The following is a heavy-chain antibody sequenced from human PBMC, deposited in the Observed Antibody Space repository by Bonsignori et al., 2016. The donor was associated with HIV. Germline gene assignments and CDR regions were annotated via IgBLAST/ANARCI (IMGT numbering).Heavy chain of an antibody. J-gene: IGHJ4*02. CDR3: ATQAQSTAVAVTATGDLDY. D-gene: IGHD6-19*01. Sequence: ASVKVSCKASGYNFNNYYLHWMRQAPGQGLEWMGWINPKSGATNYAQKFQGRVTMTRDTSIDTAYMEVSRLTSDDTAMFYCATQAQSTAVAVTATGDLDYWGQGTLVTVSS. V-gene: IGHV1-2*02. CDR2: INPKSGAT. CDR1: GYNFNNYY.